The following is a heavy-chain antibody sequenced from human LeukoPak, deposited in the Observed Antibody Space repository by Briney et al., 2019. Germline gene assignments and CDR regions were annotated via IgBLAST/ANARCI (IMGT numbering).Heavy chain of an antibody. CDR3: AREGSSGWVDY. CDR1: GGSISSGGYS. Sequence: SQTLSLTCAVSGGSISSGGYSWSWIRQPPGKGLEWIGYIYHSGSTYYNPSLKSRVTISVDRSKNQFSLKLSSVTAADTAVYYWAREGSSGWVDYWGQGTLVTVSS. V-gene: IGHV4-30-2*01. D-gene: IGHD6-19*01. J-gene: IGHJ4*02. CDR2: IYHSGST.